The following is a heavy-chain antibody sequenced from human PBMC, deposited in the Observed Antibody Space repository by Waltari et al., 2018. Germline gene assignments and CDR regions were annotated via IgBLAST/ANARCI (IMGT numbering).Heavy chain of an antibody. D-gene: IGHD6-19*01. V-gene: IGHV4-39*01. Sequence: QLQLQESGPGLVKPSETLSLTCTVSGGSISSSSYYWGWIRPPPGKGLEWIGRIYYSGSTHHNPSRKGRATISVDTSKNQFSLKLSSVTAADTAVYYCARNDYSSGWYSDYWGQGTLVTVSS. J-gene: IGHJ4*02. CDR3: ARNDYSSGWYSDY. CDR2: IYYSGST. CDR1: GGSISSSSYY.